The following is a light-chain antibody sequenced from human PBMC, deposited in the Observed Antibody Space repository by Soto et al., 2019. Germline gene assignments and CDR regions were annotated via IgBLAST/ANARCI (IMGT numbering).Light chain of an antibody. J-gene: IGKJ5*01. V-gene: IGKV3-15*01. CDR2: GAS. CDR1: QSVSSN. CDR3: QKYTNWPIP. Sequence: EIVLTQSPGTLSLSPGERATLSCRASQSVSSNLAWYQQKPGQAPRLLIYGASTRAMGIPARFSGSGSGTEFTLTISSLQSEDFAVYHRQKYTNWPIPSGQVTPPEI.